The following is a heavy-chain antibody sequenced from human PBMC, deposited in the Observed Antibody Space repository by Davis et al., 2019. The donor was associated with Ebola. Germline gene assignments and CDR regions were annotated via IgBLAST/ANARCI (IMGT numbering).Heavy chain of an antibody. J-gene: IGHJ6*02. V-gene: IGHV3-30*03. CDR3: ARDDGEWELLYGMDV. D-gene: IGHD1-26*01. CDR1: GFTFSSYG. CDR2: ISYDGSNK. Sequence: GGSLRLSCAASGFTFSSYGMHWVRQAPGKGLEWVAVISYDGSNKYYADSVKGRFTISRDNSKNTLYLQMNSLRAEDTAVYYCARDDGEWELLYGMDVWGQGTTVTVSS.